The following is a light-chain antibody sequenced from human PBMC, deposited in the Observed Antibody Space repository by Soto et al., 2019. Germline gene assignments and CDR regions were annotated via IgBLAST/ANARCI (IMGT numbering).Light chain of an antibody. Sequence: DIQMTQSPSTLSASVGDRVTITCRASQSMNDWLAWYKQKPGKAPKVLIYDASSLQSGVPSRFSGSGSGTEFTLTIDSLQPDEVATYYCLRYNAFSQTFGQGTKVEI. CDR2: DAS. J-gene: IGKJ1*01. V-gene: IGKV1-5*01. CDR3: LRYNAFSQT. CDR1: QSMNDW.